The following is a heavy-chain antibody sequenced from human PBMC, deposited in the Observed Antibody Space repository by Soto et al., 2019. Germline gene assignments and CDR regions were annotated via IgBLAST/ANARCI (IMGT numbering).Heavy chain of an antibody. Sequence: QVQLQESGPGLVKPSETLSLTCTVSGGSISSYYWSWIRQPPGKGLEWIGYISYSGNTNYNSSLKSEVSXSVDMSKNQFSLKLSSVTAADTAVYYCARQLPPSNWGQGILVTVSS. J-gene: IGHJ4*02. V-gene: IGHV4-59*08. CDR3: ARQLPPSN. D-gene: IGHD1-26*01. CDR1: GGSISSYY. CDR2: ISYSGNT.